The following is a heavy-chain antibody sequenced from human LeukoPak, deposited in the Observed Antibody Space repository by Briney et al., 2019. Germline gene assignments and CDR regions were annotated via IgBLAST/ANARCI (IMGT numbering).Heavy chain of an antibody. CDR2: ISGSGGST. CDR1: GFTFSSYA. D-gene: IGHD3-10*01. V-gene: IGHV3-23*01. CDR3: AEDAYGSGSPWYFDY. Sequence: PGGSLRLSCAASGFTFSSYAMSWVRQAPGKGLEWVSAISGSGGSTYYADSVKGRFTISRDNSKNTLYLQMNSLRAEDTAVYYCAEDAYGSGSPWYFDYWGQGTLVTVSS. J-gene: IGHJ4*02.